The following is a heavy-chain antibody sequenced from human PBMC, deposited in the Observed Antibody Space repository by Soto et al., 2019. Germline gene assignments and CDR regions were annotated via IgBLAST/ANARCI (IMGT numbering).Heavy chain of an antibody. V-gene: IGHV3-21*01. Sequence: GGSLRLSCAASGFTFSSYSMNWVRQAPGKGLGWVSSISSSSSYIYYADSVKGRFTISRDNAKNSLYLQMNSLRAEDTAVYYCARDRSSWTDPFDYWGQGTLVTVSS. CDR3: ARDRSSWTDPFDY. J-gene: IGHJ4*02. D-gene: IGHD6-13*01. CDR1: GFTFSSYS. CDR2: ISSSSSYI.